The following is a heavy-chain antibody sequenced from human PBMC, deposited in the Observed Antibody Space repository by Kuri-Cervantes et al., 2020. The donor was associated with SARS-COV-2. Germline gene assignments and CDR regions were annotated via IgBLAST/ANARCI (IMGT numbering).Heavy chain of an antibody. V-gene: IGHV1-46*01. D-gene: IGHD2-2*01. CDR1: GYTFTSYY. J-gene: IGHJ4*02. CDR3: ARPYCSITTCHDGTFDS. CDR2: INPSVGST. Sequence: ASVKVSCKASGYTFTSYYMHWVRQAPGQGLEWMGIINPSVGSTSYAQKFQGRVTMTRDTSTSTVYMELSSLRSEDTAVYYCARPYCSITTCHDGTFDSWGQGTLVTVSS.